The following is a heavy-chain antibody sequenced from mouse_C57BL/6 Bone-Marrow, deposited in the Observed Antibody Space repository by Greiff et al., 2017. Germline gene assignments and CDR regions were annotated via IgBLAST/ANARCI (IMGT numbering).Heavy chain of an antibody. CDR1: GFTFSSYG. CDR2: ISSGGSYT. V-gene: IGHV5-6*01. Sequence: EVKVVESGGDLVKPGGSLKLSCAASGFTFSSYGMSWVRQTPDKRLEWVATISSGGSYTYYPDSVKGRFTISRDNAKNTLYLQMSSLKSEDTAMYYCATYGNFDYWGQGTTLTVSS. CDR3: ATYGNFDY. D-gene: IGHD2-1*01. J-gene: IGHJ2*01.